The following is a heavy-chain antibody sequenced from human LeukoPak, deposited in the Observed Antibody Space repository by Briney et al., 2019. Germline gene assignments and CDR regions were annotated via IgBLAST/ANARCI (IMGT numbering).Heavy chain of an antibody. CDR3: ARHVRTYYDFWSGYTQGYFDY. D-gene: IGHD3-3*01. CDR2: IYTSGST. J-gene: IGHJ4*02. CDR1: GGSISSYY. Sequence: SETLSLTCTVSGGSISSYYWSWIRQPPGKGLEWIGYIYTSGSTNYNPSLKSRVTISVDTSKNQFSLKLSSETAADTAVYYCARHVRTYYDFWSGYTQGYFDYWGQGTLVTVSS. V-gene: IGHV4-4*09.